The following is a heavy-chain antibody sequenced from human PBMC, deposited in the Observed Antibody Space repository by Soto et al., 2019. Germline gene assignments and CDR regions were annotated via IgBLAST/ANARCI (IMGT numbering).Heavy chain of an antibody. CDR1: GDSVSSNSAA. CDR2: TYYRSKWYN. J-gene: IGHJ5*02. Sequence: QVQLQQSGPGLVKPSQTLSLTCAISGDSVSSNSAAWNWIRQSPSRGLEWLGRTYYRSKWYNDYALSVKSRIAISPHTSKTEFSPQMTAVPPAGTAVYSCARAYCSGGSCRVWSGGFDPWCQGNLVSVPS. D-gene: IGHD2-15*01. CDR3: ARAYCSGGSCRVWSGGFDP. V-gene: IGHV6-1*01.